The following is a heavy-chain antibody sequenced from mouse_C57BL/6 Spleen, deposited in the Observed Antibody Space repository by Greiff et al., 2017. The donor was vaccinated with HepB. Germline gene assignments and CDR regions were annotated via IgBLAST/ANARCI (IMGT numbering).Heavy chain of an antibody. D-gene: IGHD4-1*01. Sequence: VLLQQSGAELVRPGASVTLSCKASGYTFTDYEMHWVKQTPVHGLEWIGAIDPETGGTAYNQKFKGKAILTADKSSSTAYMELRSLTSEDSAVYYCTRRRTGRYFDYWGQGTTLTVSS. V-gene: IGHV1-15*01. CDR3: TRRRTGRYFDY. J-gene: IGHJ2*01. CDR1: GYTFTDYE. CDR2: IDPETGGT.